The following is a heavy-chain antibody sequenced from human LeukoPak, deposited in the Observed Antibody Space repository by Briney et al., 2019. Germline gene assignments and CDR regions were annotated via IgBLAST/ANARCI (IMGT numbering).Heavy chain of an antibody. V-gene: IGHV4-39*07. J-gene: IGHJ3*02. CDR1: GGSISSSSYY. CDR3: ARARLVQVLDAFDI. Sequence: SETLSLTCTVSGGSISSSSYYWGWIRQPPGKGLEWIGSIYHSGSTYYNPSLKSRVTISVDTSKNQFSLKLSSVTAADTAVYYCARARLVQVLDAFDIWGQGTMVTVSS. CDR2: IYHSGST. D-gene: IGHD6-19*01.